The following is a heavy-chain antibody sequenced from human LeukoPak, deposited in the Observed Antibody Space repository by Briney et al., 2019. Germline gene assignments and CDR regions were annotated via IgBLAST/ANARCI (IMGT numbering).Heavy chain of an antibody. V-gene: IGHV3-23*01. CDR1: GFTFSSYG. J-gene: IGHJ6*04. CDR2: IRSSGDST. CDR3: AKSTRAVMAMMDV. Sequence: GGSLRLSCAASGFTFSSYGMSWVRQAPGKGLEWVSGIRSSGDSTYYADSVKGRFTISRDNAKNSLFLQMNSLRAEDTAVYFCAKSTRAVMAMMDVWGKGTTVTVSS. D-gene: IGHD3-16*01.